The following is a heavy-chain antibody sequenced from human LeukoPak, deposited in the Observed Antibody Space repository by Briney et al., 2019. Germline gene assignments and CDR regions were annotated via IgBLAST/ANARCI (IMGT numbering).Heavy chain of an antibody. Sequence: PSETLSLTCTVSGGSIRSYYWSWIRQPPGKGLEWIGYSSHSGATNYKPSLKSRVTISVDTTKNQFSLRMSSVTAADTAVYYCARDRVAGWFDPWGQGTLVTVSS. CDR1: GGSIRSYY. J-gene: IGHJ5*02. V-gene: IGHV4-59*01. CDR3: ARDRVAGWFDP. CDR2: SSHSGAT. D-gene: IGHD3-3*01.